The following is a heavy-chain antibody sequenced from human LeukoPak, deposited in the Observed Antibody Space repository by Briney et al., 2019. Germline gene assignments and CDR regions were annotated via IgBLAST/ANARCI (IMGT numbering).Heavy chain of an antibody. CDR3: ARHSESYFYFDY. Sequence: PSETLSLTCTVSGGSISSYYWSWIRQPPGKGLEWIGYIYYSGSTKYNPSLESRVTISVDTSKNQFSLKLSSVTAADTAVYYCARHSESYFYFDYWGQGTLVTVSS. CDR1: GGSISSYY. V-gene: IGHV4-59*08. D-gene: IGHD1-26*01. CDR2: IYYSGST. J-gene: IGHJ4*02.